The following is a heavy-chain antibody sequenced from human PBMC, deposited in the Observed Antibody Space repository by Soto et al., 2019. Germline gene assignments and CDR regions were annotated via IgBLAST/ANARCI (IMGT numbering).Heavy chain of an antibody. CDR2: IKSKTDGGTT. D-gene: IGHD3-9*01. CDR3: TTDSYSTIIIVRFDY. J-gene: IGHJ4*01. Sequence: EVQLVESGGGLVKPGGSLRLSCAASGFTFTNAWINWVRQAPGKGLEWVGRIKSKTDGGTTDYAEPGKGRFAISRDDSNNIVYLQMNSLKIEDTAVYYCTTDSYSTIIIVRFDYWGHGTLVTVSS. CDR1: GFTFTNAW. V-gene: IGHV3-15*07.